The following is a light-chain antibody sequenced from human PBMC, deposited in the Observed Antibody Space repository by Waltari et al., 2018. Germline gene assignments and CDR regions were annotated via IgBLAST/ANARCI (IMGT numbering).Light chain of an antibody. J-gene: IGLJ3*02. V-gene: IGLV2-8*01. CDR1: SSDVGGYNY. Sequence: QSALTQPPSASGSPGQSVTISCTGTSSDVGGYNYVSWYQQHPGKAPELIIYEVSKRPSGVPDRFSGSKSGNTASLTVSGLQAEDEADYYCSSYAGRNTLVFGGGTKLTVL. CDR2: EVS. CDR3: SSYAGRNTLV.